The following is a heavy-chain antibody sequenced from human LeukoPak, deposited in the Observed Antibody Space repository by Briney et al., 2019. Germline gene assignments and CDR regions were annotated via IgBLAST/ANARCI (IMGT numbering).Heavy chain of an antibody. J-gene: IGHJ4*02. CDR1: GFTFSSYS. Sequence: GGSLRLSCAASGFTFSSYSMNWVRQAPGKGLEWVSYISSSSNITYYADSVKGRFTISRDNAKNSLYLQMNSLRAEDTAVYYCASKVAVAGGFDYWGQGTLATVSS. D-gene: IGHD6-19*01. CDR3: ASKVAVAGGFDY. V-gene: IGHV3-48*01. CDR2: ISSSSNIT.